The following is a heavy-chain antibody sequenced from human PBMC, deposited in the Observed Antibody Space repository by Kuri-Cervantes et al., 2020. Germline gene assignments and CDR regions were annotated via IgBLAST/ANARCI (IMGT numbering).Heavy chain of an antibody. V-gene: IGHV3-30*02. CDR3: ARASYYDSSGYYFYFDY. D-gene: IGHD3-22*01. J-gene: IGHJ4*02. CDR1: GFTFSSYG. Sequence: GESLKISCAASGFTFSSYGMHWVRQAPGKGLEWVAFIRYDGSNKYYADSVKGRFTISRDNSKNTLYLQMNSLRAEDTAVYYCARASYYDSSGYYFYFDYWGQGTLVTVSS. CDR2: IRYDGSNK.